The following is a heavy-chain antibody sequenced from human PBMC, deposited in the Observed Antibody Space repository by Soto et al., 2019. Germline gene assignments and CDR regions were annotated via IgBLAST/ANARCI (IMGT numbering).Heavy chain of an antibody. Sequence: ASVKVSCKASGYTFTSYGISWVRQAPGQGLEWMGWISAYNGNTNYAQKLQGRVTMTTDTSTSTAYMELRSLRSDDTAVYYCARGRITIFGVVIGPTNAFDIWGQGTMVTVSS. CDR1: GYTFTSYG. CDR3: ARGRITIFGVVIGPTNAFDI. D-gene: IGHD3-3*01. V-gene: IGHV1-18*01. CDR2: ISAYNGNT. J-gene: IGHJ3*02.